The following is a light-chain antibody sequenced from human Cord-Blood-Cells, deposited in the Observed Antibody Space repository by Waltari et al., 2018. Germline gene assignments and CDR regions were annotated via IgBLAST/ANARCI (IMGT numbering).Light chain of an antibody. V-gene: IGLV2-23*01. CDR3: CSYAGSSTLV. CDR1: SSAVWSYNL. Sequence: QSALTQPASVSGSPGQSITISCTGTSSAVWSYNLVSWYQQHPGKAPIHMIYEGSKRSSGFSTRVPGSKHGNTASLTSPGLQAEDEADYCCCSYAGSSTLVFGGGTKLTVL. J-gene: IGLJ3*02. CDR2: EGS.